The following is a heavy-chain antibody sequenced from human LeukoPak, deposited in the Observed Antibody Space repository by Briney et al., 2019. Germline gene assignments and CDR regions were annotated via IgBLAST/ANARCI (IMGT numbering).Heavy chain of an antibody. CDR1: GFTFSSYA. V-gene: IGHV3-30-3*01. D-gene: IGHD5-18*01. Sequence: SGGSLRLSCAASGFTFSSYAMHRVRQAPGKGLEWVAVISHDGSNKYYADSVKGRFTISRDNSKNTLYLQMNSLRAEDTAVYYCARGWGVFEIQLWFSTIDYWGQGTLVTVSS. CDR2: ISHDGSNK. J-gene: IGHJ4*02. CDR3: ARGWGVFEIQLWFSTIDY.